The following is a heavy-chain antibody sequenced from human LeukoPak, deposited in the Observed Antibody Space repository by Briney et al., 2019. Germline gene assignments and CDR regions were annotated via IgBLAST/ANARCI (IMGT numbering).Heavy chain of an antibody. V-gene: IGHV4-59*01. CDR2: IFYSGNT. Sequence: SETLSLTCTVSGGSISLYSWSWIRQPPGKGLEWIGNIFYSGNTNYNPSLKSRVTISIDTSQNQFSLKLSSVTAADTAIYYCARHYNWFDPWGQGILVTVSS. CDR1: GGSISLYS. CDR3: ARHYNWFDP. J-gene: IGHJ5*02.